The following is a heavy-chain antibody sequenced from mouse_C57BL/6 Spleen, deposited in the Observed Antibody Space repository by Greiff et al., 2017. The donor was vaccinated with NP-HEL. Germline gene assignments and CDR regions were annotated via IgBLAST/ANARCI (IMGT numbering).Heavy chain of an antibody. CDR2: INPGSGGT. CDR3: ARERAD. V-gene: IGHV1-54*01. Sequence: VKLQESGAELVRPGTSVKVSCKASGYAFTNYLIEWVKQRPGQGLEWIGVINPGSGGTNYNEKFKGKATLTADKSSRTAYMQLSSLTSEVSAVNFCARERADWGQGTLVTVSA. CDR1: GYAFTNYL. J-gene: IGHJ3*01.